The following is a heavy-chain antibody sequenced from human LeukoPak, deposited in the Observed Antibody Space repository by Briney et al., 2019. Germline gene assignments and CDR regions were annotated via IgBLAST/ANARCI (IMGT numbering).Heavy chain of an antibody. CDR1: GFTFNTAW. CDR2: IKSNTDGGTI. CDR3: TTYYSGSGSYY. Sequence: GGSLRLSCATSGFTFNTAWMSWVRQAPGKGLEWVGRIKSNTDGGTIDYAAPVKDRFTISRDDSKNTLFLQMHSLKIEDTAVYYCTTYYSGSGSYYWGQGTLVTVSS. V-gene: IGHV3-15*01. D-gene: IGHD3-10*01. J-gene: IGHJ4*02.